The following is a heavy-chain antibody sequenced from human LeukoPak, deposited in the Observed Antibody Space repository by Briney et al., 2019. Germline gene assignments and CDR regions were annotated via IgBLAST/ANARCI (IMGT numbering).Heavy chain of an antibody. CDR1: GYTFTSYD. D-gene: IGHD2-15*01. Sequence: GASVKVSCKASGYTFTSYDNNWVRQATGQGLEWMAWMNPNSGNTGYAQKFQGRVTMTRNTSISTAYMELSSLRSEDTAVYYCARGIIGYCSGGSCYSDWFDPWGQGTLVTVSS. CDR3: ARGIIGYCSGGSCYSDWFDP. J-gene: IGHJ5*02. CDR2: MNPNSGNT. V-gene: IGHV1-8*01.